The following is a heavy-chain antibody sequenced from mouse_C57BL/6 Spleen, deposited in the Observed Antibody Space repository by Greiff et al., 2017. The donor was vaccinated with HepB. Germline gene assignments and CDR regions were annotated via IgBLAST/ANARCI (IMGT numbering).Heavy chain of an antibody. CDR1: GYTFTSYW. V-gene: IGHV1-50*01. J-gene: IGHJ2*01. CDR2: IDPSDSYT. D-gene: IGHD1-1*01. Sequence: QVQLQQPGAELVKPGASVKLSCKASGYTFTSYWMQWVKQRPGQGLEWIGEIDPSDSYTNYNQKFKGKATLTVDTSSSTAYMQLSSLTSEDSAVYYCLYGSSFDYGGQGTTLTVSS. CDR3: LYGSSFDY.